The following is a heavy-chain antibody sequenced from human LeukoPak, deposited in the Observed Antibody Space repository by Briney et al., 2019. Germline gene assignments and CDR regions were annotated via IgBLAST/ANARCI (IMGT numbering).Heavy chain of an antibody. V-gene: IGHV4-38-2*02. D-gene: IGHD4-11*01. CDR1: GYSISSGYY. Sequence: KPSETLSLTCTVSGYSISSGYYWGWIRQPPGKGLEWIGSIYHSGSTYYNPSLKSRVTISVDTSKNQFSLKLSSVTAADTAVYYCARVQYSNYGYYYYYYMDVWGKGTTVTVSS. CDR3: ARVQYSNYGYYYYYYMDV. CDR2: IYHSGST. J-gene: IGHJ6*03.